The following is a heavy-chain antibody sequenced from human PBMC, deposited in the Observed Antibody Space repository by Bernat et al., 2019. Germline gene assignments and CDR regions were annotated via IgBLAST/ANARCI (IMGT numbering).Heavy chain of an antibody. J-gene: IGHJ6*02. V-gene: IGHV1-69*01. CDR1: GGTFSSYA. Sequence: QVQLVQSGAEVKKPGSSVKVSCKASGGTFSSYAISWVRQAPGQGLEWMGGIIPIFGTANYAQEFQGRVTITADESTSTADMELSSLRSEDTAVYYCARVRAAAGPYYYYGMDVWGQGTMVTVSS. CDR3: ARVRAAAGPYYYYGMDV. D-gene: IGHD6-13*01. CDR2: IIPIFGTA.